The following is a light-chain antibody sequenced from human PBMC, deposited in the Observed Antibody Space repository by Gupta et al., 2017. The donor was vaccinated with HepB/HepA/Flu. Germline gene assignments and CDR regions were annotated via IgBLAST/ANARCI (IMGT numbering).Light chain of an antibody. CDR1: QDISTY. J-gene: IGKJ5*01. CDR2: DAS. Sequence: IQITQSPSSLSASVGDRVTITCQASQDISTYLNWYQQKSGKAPKLLIYDASKWETGVPSRFRGSGSGTYFTFTIDSLQAEDIATYYCQQYNTLITFGQGTRLE. V-gene: IGKV1-33*01. CDR3: QQYNTLIT.